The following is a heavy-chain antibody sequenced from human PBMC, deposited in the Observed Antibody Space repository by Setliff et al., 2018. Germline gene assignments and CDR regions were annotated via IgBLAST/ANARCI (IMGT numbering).Heavy chain of an antibody. D-gene: IGHD3-10*01. Sequence: AASVKVSCKASGYTFSDYYIHWMRQAPGQGLEWMGWIEPKSSDANYAQKLQGRVTMTRDMSVSTAYMELTRLSSDDTAMYYCLFWLAESASDYWGLGTPVTVSS. CDR3: LFWLAESASDY. V-gene: IGHV1-2*02. J-gene: IGHJ4*01. CDR2: IEPKSSDA. CDR1: GYTFSDYY.